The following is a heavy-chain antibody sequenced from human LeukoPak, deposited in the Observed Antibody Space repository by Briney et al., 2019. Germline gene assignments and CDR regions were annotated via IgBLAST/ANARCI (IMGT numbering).Heavy chain of an antibody. V-gene: IGHV3-15*01. CDR1: GFTFSSYW. D-gene: IGHD6-19*01. Sequence: GGSLRLSCAASGFTFSSYWMSWVRQAPGKGLEWVGRIKSRIDGGTTDFVAPVRGRFTISRDDSKNTLYLQMDSLKTEDTAVYYCAKDLPYTSGWALKYWGQGTLVTVSS. J-gene: IGHJ4*02. CDR3: AKDLPYTSGWALKY. CDR2: IKSRIDGGTT.